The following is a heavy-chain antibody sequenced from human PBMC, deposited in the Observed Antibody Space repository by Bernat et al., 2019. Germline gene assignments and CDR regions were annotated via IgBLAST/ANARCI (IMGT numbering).Heavy chain of an antibody. D-gene: IGHD3-22*01. CDR3: ATPWRATYYYGSSGYYGWDAFDT. V-gene: IGHV4-34*01. CDR2: ITHSGST. CDR1: GGSLSGYY. J-gene: IGHJ3*02. Sequence: QVQLQQWGAGLLKPSETLSLTCAVYGGSLSGYYWSWIRQSPGKGLEWIGEITHSGSTNYNPSLKSRVTISVDTSKNQFSLKLTSVTAADTAVYYCATPWRATYYYGSSGYYGWDAFDTWGQGTMVTVSS.